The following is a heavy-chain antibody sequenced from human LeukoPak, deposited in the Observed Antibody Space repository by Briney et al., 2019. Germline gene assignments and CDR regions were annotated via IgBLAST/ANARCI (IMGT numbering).Heavy chain of an antibody. CDR3: AKESSYYGSGSYYY. Sequence: GGSLRLSCAASGFTFNSYAMSWVRQAPGKGLEWVSTISGSGGGTFYADSMKGRFTISRDSSRRTVYMQMNSLRAEDTAIYYCAKESSYYGSGSYYYWGQGTLVTVPS. V-gene: IGHV3-23*01. CDR1: GFTFNSYA. CDR2: ISGSGGGT. D-gene: IGHD3-10*01. J-gene: IGHJ4*02.